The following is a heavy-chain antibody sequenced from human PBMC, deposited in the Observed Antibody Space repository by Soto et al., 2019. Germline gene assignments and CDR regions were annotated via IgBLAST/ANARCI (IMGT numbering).Heavy chain of an antibody. CDR2: IIPILGIA. J-gene: IGHJ4*02. V-gene: IGHV1-69*02. Sequence: QVQLVQSGAEVKKPGSSVKVSCKASGGTFSSYTISWVRQAPGQGLEWMGRIIPILGIANYAQKFQGRVTITADKSTSTAYMELSSLRSEDTAVYYCARVAGAYCTNGVCYPDYWAREPWSPSPQ. CDR1: GGTFSSYT. CDR3: ARVAGAYCTNGVCYPDY. D-gene: IGHD2-8*01.